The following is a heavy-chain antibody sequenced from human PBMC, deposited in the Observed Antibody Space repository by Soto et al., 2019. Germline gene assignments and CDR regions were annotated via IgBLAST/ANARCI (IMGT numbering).Heavy chain of an antibody. Sequence: GESLKISCKGSGYKFTSYWIGWVRQMPGKGLEWMGMIYPGDSDTRYSPSFQGQVTISADKSISTAYLQWGSLKASDTAMYYCATRGTPPADYYYYYGMDVWGQGTTVTVSS. CDR3: ATRGTPPADYYYYYGMDV. J-gene: IGHJ6*02. D-gene: IGHD3-16*01. V-gene: IGHV5-51*01. CDR1: GYKFTSYW. CDR2: IYPGDSDT.